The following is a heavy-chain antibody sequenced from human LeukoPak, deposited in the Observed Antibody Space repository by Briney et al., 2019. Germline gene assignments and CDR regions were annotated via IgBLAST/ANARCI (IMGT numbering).Heavy chain of an antibody. CDR3: AKDSRLSSTNWFDP. Sequence: GGSLRLSCAASGFTFSSYAMSWVRQAPGKGLEWVSAISGSGGSTYYADPVKGRFTISRDNSKNTLYLQMNSLRAEDTAVYYCAKDSRLSSTNWFDPWGQGTLVTVSS. CDR2: ISGSGGST. J-gene: IGHJ5*02. V-gene: IGHV3-23*01. D-gene: IGHD2-2*01. CDR1: GFTFSSYA.